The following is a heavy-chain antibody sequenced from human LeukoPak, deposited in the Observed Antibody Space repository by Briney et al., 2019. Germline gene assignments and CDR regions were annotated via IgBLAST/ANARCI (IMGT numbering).Heavy chain of an antibody. Sequence: PGGSLRLSCAASGFTFSSYAMHWVRQAPGKGLEYVSAISSNGGSTYCANSVKGRFTISRDNSKNTLYLQMGRLRAEDMAVYYCARACHIGEVWDYFDYWGKGTLVTVSS. CDR1: GFTFSSYA. CDR3: ARACHIGEVWDYFDY. V-gene: IGHV3-64*01. D-gene: IGHD3-16*01. J-gene: IGHJ4*02. CDR2: ISSNGGST.